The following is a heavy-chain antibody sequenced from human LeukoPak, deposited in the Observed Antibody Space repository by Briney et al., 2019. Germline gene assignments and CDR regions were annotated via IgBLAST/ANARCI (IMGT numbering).Heavy chain of an antibody. CDR2: IKQDGSNK. CDR1: GFTFSSYW. V-gene: IGHV3-7*01. Sequence: GGSLRLSCAASGFTFSSYWMSWVRQAPGKGLEWVANIKQDGSNKYYADSVKGRFTISRDDSKNTLYLQMNSLRAEDTAVYYCARDNLVATFSFDYWGQGTLVTVSS. J-gene: IGHJ4*02. D-gene: IGHD5-12*01. CDR3: ARDNLVATFSFDY.